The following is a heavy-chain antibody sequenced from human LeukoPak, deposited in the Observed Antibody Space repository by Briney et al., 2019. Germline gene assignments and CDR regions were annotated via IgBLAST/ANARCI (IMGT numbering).Heavy chain of an antibody. V-gene: IGHV4-61*02. J-gene: IGHJ4*02. D-gene: IGHD4-17*01. CDR3: ARAASTAIDY. Sequence: SETLSLTCTVSGGSISSGSYYWSWIRQPAGKGLEWIGRIYTSGSTNYNPSLQSRVTMSLDTSKNQFSLNLAYVTAADTAVYYCARAASTAIDYWGQGTLVTVSS. CDR2: IYTSGST. CDR1: GGSISSGSYY.